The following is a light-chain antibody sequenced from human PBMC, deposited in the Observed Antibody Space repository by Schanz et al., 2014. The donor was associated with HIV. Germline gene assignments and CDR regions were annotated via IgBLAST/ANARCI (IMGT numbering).Light chain of an antibody. CDR1: SSDIGNYNY. CDR3: CSYTIINTPVL. V-gene: IGLV2-14*03. Sequence: QSVLTQPASVSGSPGQSITLSCIGTSSDIGNYNYVSWYQHYPDKAPKLLIFDVTNRPSGVSHRFSGSKSGTTASLTISGLQSEDEADYYCCSYTIINTPVLFGGGTKLTVL. CDR2: DVT. J-gene: IGLJ2*01.